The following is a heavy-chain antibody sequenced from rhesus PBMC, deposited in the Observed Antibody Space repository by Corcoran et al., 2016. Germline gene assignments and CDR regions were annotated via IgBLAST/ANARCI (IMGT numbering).Heavy chain of an antibody. D-gene: IGHD2-15*01. CDR3: ASLLSESNSLDV. CDR1: GGSISSTY. V-gene: IGHV4-169*02. CDR2: IQGSGYRT. Sequence: QLQLQESGPGLVKPSETLSLTCAVSGGSISSTYWGWIRQAPGKGLEWIGSIQGSGYRTNYNPSRKSRVTLSGDTSNNQLSLKLNSVTAADTAVYYCASLLSESNSLDVWGRGLLVTVSS. J-gene: IGHJ5-2*02.